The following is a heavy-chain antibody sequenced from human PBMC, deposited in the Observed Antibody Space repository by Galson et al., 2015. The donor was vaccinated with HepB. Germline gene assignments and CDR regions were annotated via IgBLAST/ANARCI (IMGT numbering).Heavy chain of an antibody. CDR1: GGTFSSYA. D-gene: IGHD3-3*01. Sequence: SVKVSCKASGGTFSSYAISWVRQAPGQGLEWMGGIIPIFGTANYAQKFQGRVTITADKSTSTAYMELSSLRSEDTAVYYCATRITIFTGLNYGMDVWGQGTTVTVSS. J-gene: IGHJ6*02. CDR2: IIPIFGTA. CDR3: ATRITIFTGLNYGMDV. V-gene: IGHV1-69*06.